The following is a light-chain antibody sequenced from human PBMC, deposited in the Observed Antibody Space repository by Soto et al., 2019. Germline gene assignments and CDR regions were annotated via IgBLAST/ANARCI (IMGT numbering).Light chain of an antibody. J-gene: IGKJ1*01. CDR2: GAS. V-gene: IGKV3-15*01. Sequence: EIVMTQSQPSLFVSPGERASLSCRASQSVSSNLAWYQQKPGQAPRLLIYGASTRATGIPARFSGSGSGTEFTLTISSLQSEDFAVYYCQQYNNWPRTFGQGTKVEIK. CDR1: QSVSSN. CDR3: QQYNNWPRT.